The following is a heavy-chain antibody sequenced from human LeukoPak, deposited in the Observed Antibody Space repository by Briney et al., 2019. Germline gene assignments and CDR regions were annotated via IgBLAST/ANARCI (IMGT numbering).Heavy chain of an antibody. CDR2: IFPRDSDT. Sequence: GESLKISCQGSGYSFTSYWIGWVRQMPGKGLEWMGIIFPRDSDTRYSPSFQGQVTISVDKSISTAYLQWSSLKASDSAMYYCARFRAFGVGSGDYWGQGTLVTVSS. V-gene: IGHV5-51*01. J-gene: IGHJ4*02. D-gene: IGHD3-3*01. CDR1: GYSFTSYW. CDR3: ARFRAFGVGSGDY.